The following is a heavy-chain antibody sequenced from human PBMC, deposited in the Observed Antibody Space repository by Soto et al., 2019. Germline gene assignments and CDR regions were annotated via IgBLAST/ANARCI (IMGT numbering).Heavy chain of an antibody. D-gene: IGHD6-6*01. CDR1: GFTFSNYS. CDR3: ARNEYYGSSQISNYYYYYGMDV. CDR2: IWYDGSNK. Sequence: QVHLVESGGGVVQPGTSLRLSCAASGFTFSNYSMHWVRQAPGKGLEWVAVIWYDGSNKYYADSVKGRFTISRDNSKNTLYLQMNSLRAEDTAVYYCARNEYYGSSQISNYYYYYGMDVWGQGTTVTVSS. V-gene: IGHV3-33*08. J-gene: IGHJ6*02.